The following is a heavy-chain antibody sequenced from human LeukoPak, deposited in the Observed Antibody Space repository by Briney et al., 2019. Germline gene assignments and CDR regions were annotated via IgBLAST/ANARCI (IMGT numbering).Heavy chain of an antibody. Sequence: GGSLRLSCTASGFYFSIYWMGWVRQAPGKGPEWVANINQDGREMYYADSVKGRFIISRDNAKNSLYLQMNSLRAEDTAVYYCARGYYDILTGYYYYYFDYWGQGTLVTVSS. CDR2: INQDGREM. J-gene: IGHJ4*02. CDR1: GFYFSIYW. V-gene: IGHV3-7*01. D-gene: IGHD3-9*01. CDR3: ARGYYDILTGYYYYYFDY.